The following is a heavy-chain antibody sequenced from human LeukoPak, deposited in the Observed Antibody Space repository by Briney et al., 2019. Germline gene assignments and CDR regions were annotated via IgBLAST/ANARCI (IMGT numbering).Heavy chain of an antibody. CDR2: IYYSGST. V-gene: IGHV4-59*08. Sequence: SETLSLTCTVSGRSISSYYWSWIRDPPGKGLECIGYIYYSGSTNYNPPLKSRVPISVDTSKKQFSLKLSSVTAAHTPVYYCARFDGSSDYFDYWGQGTLVTVSS. J-gene: IGHJ4*02. D-gene: IGHD3-10*01. CDR3: ARFDGSSDYFDY. CDR1: GRSISSYY.